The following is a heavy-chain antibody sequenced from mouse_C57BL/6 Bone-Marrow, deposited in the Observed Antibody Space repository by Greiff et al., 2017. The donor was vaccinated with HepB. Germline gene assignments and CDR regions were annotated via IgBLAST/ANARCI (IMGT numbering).Heavy chain of an antibody. J-gene: IGHJ2*01. CDR2: IRSKSSHYAT. CDR3: VREDVYYETDFDY. CDR1: GFTFNTYA. D-gene: IGHD2-3*01. V-gene: IGHV10-3*01. Sequence: EVQLVESGGGLVQPKGSLKLSCAASGFTFNTYAMHWVRQAPGQGLEWVARIRSKSSHYATYYADSVKDRFTISRDDSQSMLYLQMNNLKTEDTAMYYCVREDVYYETDFDYWGQGTTLTVSS.